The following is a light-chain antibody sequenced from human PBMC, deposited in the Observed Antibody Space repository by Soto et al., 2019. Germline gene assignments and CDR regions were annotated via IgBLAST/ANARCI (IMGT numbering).Light chain of an antibody. CDR2: GAS. J-gene: IGKJ2*01. CDR1: QSVSSS. V-gene: IGKV3-11*01. CDR3: QQRSNWPPGYT. Sequence: EIVLTQSPATLSLSPGERATLSCRASQSVSSSLAWYQQKPGQAPRLLIYGASNRATGIPARFSGSGSGTDFTLTISSLEPEDFAVYYCQQRSNWPPGYTFGQGTKLEIK.